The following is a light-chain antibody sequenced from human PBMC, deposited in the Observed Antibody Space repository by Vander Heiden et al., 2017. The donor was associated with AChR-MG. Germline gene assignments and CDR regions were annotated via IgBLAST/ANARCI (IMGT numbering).Light chain of an antibody. CDR2: DAA. CDR3: QQRSDRPPLT. CDR1: HNVYTY. V-gene: IGKV3-11*01. J-gene: IGKJ4*01. Sequence: EIVLTQSPAIVSLSPGETATLSCRASHNVYTYLAWYQQKPGQAPRLLIYDAATRATGIPARFSASGSGTDFTLTISGREPEDFAVYYCQQRSDRPPLTFGGGTKVEIK.